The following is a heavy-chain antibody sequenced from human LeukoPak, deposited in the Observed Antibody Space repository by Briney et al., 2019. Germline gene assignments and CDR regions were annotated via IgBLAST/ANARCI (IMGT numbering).Heavy chain of an antibody. D-gene: IGHD2-2*01. CDR3: ASQLLPG. CDR1: GFTFSDYW. V-gene: IGHV3-74*01. Sequence: GGPLRLSCAASGFTFSDYWMHWVRHTPGRGLVWVSRINPEGSDILYADSVRGRFSISRDNAKNMLYLQLNSLRAEDTAVSYCASQLLPGWGQGTLVTVSS. J-gene: IGHJ4*02. CDR2: INPEGSDI.